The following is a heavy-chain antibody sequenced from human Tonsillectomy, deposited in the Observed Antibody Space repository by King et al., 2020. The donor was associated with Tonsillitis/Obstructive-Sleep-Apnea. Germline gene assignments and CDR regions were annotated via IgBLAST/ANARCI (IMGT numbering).Heavy chain of an antibody. J-gene: IGHJ5*02. Sequence: ITLKESTPTLAKPTETVTLTCSFSGFSLTSSGVGVGWIRQPPGKALEWLAVIYWDEDKRYSPSLESRLTITKDTSKNHVVLTMTNVGPEDTGTYYCAPTYAGPAPIFAVLIRYKYFDAWGQGTLVSVSS. D-gene: IGHD3-3*01. CDR3: APTYAGPAPIFAVLIRYKYFDA. CDR2: IYWDEDK. CDR1: GFSLTSSGVG. V-gene: IGHV2-5*02.